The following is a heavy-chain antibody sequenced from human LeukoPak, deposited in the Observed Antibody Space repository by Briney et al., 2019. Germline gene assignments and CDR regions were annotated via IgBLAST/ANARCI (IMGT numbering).Heavy chain of an antibody. D-gene: IGHD4-17*01. Sequence: TGGSLRLSCAASGFTFSSYWMSWVRQAPGKGLEWVANIKQDGSEKYYVDSVKGRFTISRDNAKNSLYLQMNSLRAEDTAVYYCARDPDYGDYVSFDYWGQGTPVTVSS. V-gene: IGHV3-7*01. CDR1: GFTFSSYW. CDR3: ARDPDYGDYVSFDY. J-gene: IGHJ4*02. CDR2: IKQDGSEK.